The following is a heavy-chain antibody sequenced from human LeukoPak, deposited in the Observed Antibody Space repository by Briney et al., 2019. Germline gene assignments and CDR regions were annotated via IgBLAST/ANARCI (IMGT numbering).Heavy chain of an antibody. CDR1: GFTFSSYA. V-gene: IGHV3-30-3*01. CDR3: ARGGINYADS. Sequence: GGSLRLSCAASGFTFSSYAMHWVRQAPGKGLEWVAVISYDGSNKYYADSVKGRFTISRDNSKNTLYLQMNSLRGEDTAVYYCARGGINYADSWGRGTQVTVSS. D-gene: IGHD2-2*01. CDR2: ISYDGSNK. J-gene: IGHJ5*01.